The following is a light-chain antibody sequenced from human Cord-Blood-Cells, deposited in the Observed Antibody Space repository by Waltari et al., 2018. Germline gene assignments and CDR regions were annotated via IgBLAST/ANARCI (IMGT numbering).Light chain of an antibody. CDR2: SNN. V-gene: IGLV1-44*01. CDR1: SANLGSNT. J-gene: IGLJ2*01. CDR3: AAWDDSLNGPV. Sequence: QSVLTQPPSASGTPGQGVTIPCSGSSANLGSNTLNWYQQLPGTAPKLLIYSNNQRPSGVPDRFAGSKSGTSASLAISGLQSEDEADYYCAAWDDSLNGPVFGGGTKLTVL.